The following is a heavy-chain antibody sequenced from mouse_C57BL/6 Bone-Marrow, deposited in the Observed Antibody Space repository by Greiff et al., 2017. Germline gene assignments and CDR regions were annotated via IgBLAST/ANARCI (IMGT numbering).Heavy chain of an antibody. CDR2: IDPSASYT. CDR1: GYTFTSYW. CDR3: ARLDY. Sequence: VQLQQPGAELVMPGASVKLSCKASGYTFTSYWMHWVKQRPGQGLEWIGEIDPSASYTNYNQKFKGKSTLTVDKSSSTAYMQLSSLTSEDSAVYYCARLDYWGQGTSVTVSS. J-gene: IGHJ4*01. V-gene: IGHV1-69*01.